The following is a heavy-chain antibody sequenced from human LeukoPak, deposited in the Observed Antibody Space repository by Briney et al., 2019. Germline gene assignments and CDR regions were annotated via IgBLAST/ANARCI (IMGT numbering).Heavy chain of an antibody. CDR3: ARAPWPRQLVHYYLDV. CDR1: GGSFSGYF. Sequence: SETLSLTCAVYGGSFSGYFWSWIRQPPGKGLGWIGEINHSGSTNYNPSLKSRVTVSVDTSKNQFSLNLSSVTAADTAVYYCARAPWPRQLVHYYLDVWAKGTTVTVSS. D-gene: IGHD6-6*01. V-gene: IGHV4-34*01. CDR2: INHSGST. J-gene: IGHJ6*03.